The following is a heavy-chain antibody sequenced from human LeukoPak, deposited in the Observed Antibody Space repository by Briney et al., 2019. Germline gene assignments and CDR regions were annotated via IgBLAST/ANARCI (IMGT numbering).Heavy chain of an antibody. V-gene: IGHV3-30*18. J-gene: IGHJ4*02. Sequence: QPGRSLRLSCAASGFTFSSYAMHWVRQAPGKGLEWVAVISYDGSNKYYADSVKGRFTISRDNSKNTLYLQMNSLRAEDTAVYYCAQGSHYYDSSGYPYYFDYWGQGTLVTVSS. D-gene: IGHD3-22*01. CDR2: ISYDGSNK. CDR3: AQGSHYYDSSGYPYYFDY. CDR1: GFTFSSYA.